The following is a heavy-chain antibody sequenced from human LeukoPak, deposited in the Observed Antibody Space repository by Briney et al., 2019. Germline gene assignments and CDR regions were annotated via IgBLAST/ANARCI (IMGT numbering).Heavy chain of an antibody. V-gene: IGHV4-59*08. CDR3: ARLGPHNYYDSSGYLDY. CDR2: IYYSGST. D-gene: IGHD3-22*01. CDR1: GGSISSYY. J-gene: IGHJ4*02. Sequence: SETLSLTCTVSGGSISSYYWSWIRQPPGKGLEWIGYIYYSGSTNYNPSLKSRVTISVDTSKNQFSLMLSSVTAADTAVYYCARLGPHNYYDSSGYLDYWGQGTLVTVSS.